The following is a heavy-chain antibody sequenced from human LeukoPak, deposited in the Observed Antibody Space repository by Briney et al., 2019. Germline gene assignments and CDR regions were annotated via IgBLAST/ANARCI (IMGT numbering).Heavy chain of an antibody. CDR2: IIPIFGTA. V-gene: IGHV1-69*05. Sequence: ASVKVSCKASGGTFSSYAISWVRQAPGQGLEWMGGIIPIFGTANYAQKFQGRVTMTRDTSTSTVYMELSSLRSEDTAVYYCARWAVEMATIGFDYWGQGTLVTVSS. J-gene: IGHJ4*02. D-gene: IGHD5-24*01. CDR1: GGTFSSYA. CDR3: ARWAVEMATIGFDY.